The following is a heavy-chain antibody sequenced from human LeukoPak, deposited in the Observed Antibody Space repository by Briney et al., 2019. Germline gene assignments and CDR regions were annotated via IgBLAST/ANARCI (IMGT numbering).Heavy chain of an antibody. CDR2: INGDGSNT. D-gene: IGHD6-19*01. CDR3: ARSKGWYSTDAFDI. CDR1: GFTFSSHW. Sequence: PGGSLGLSCAASGFTFSSHWMHWVRQAPGKGLVWVSRINGDGSNTTYADSVKGRFTISRDNAKNTLYLQMNSLRAEDTAVYHCARSKGWYSTDAFDIWGQGTMVTVSS. J-gene: IGHJ3*02. V-gene: IGHV3-74*03.